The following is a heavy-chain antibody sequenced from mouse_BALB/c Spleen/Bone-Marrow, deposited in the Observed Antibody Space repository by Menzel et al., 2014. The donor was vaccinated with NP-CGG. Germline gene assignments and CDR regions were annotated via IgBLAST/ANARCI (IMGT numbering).Heavy chain of an antibody. CDR2: INPSNGRT. CDR3: ARTYFDY. CDR1: GYTFTSYW. Sequence: QVQLQQSGAELVKPGASVKLSCKASGYTFTSYWMHWVKQRPGQGLEWIGEINPSNGRTNYNEKFKSKATLTVDKSSSTAYMQLSSLTSEDSAVHYCARTYFDYWGQGTTLTVSS. J-gene: IGHJ2*01. V-gene: IGHV1S81*02.